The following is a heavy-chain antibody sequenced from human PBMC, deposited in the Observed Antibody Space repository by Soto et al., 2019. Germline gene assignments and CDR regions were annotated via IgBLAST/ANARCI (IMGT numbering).Heavy chain of an antibody. D-gene: IGHD3-3*01. Sequence: GGSLRLSCAASGFTFSSYSMNWVRQAPGKGLEWVSYISSSSSTIYYADSVKGRFTISRDNAKNSLYLQMNSLRDEDTAVYYCARMYYDFWSGYPTMNYYYYGMDVWGQGTTVTVSS. CDR2: ISSSSSTI. J-gene: IGHJ6*02. CDR3: ARMYYDFWSGYPTMNYYYYGMDV. V-gene: IGHV3-48*02. CDR1: GFTFSSYS.